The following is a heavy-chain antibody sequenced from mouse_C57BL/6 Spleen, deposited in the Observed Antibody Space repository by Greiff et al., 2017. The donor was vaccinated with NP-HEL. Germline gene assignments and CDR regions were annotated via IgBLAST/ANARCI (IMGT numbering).Heavy chain of an antibody. CDR3: ARLGRHYYYGTGFAY. D-gene: IGHD1-1*01. J-gene: IGHJ3*01. CDR2: ILPGSGST. CDR1: GYTFNGYW. Sequence: QVQLQQSGAELMKPGASVKLSCKATGYTFNGYWIEWVKQRPGHGLEWIGEILPGSGSTNYNEKFKGKATFTADTSSNTAYMQLSSLTTEDSAIYYCARLGRHYYYGTGFAYWGQGTLVTVSA. V-gene: IGHV1-9*01.